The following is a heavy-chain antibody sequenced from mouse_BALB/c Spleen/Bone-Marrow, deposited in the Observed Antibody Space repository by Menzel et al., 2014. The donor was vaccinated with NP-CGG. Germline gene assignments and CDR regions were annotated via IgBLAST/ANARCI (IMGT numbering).Heavy chain of an antibody. Sequence: VKVVESGPGLVAPSQSLSIPCTVSGFSLTSYGVHWVRQPPGKGLEWLGVIWAGGSTNYNSALMSRLSISKDNFKSQVFLKMNSLQTDDTAMYYCARDYYGSSYFDYWGQGTTLAVSS. CDR1: GFSLTSYG. CDR3: ARDYYGSSYFDY. D-gene: IGHD1-1*01. V-gene: IGHV2-9*02. CDR2: IWAGGST. J-gene: IGHJ2*01.